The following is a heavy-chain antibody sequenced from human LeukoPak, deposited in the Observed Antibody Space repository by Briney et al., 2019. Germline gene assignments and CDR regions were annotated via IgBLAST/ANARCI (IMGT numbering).Heavy chain of an antibody. CDR1: GFTFSSYE. Sequence: GGSLRLSCAASGFTFSSYEMSWVRQAPGKGLEWVSYISSSGSTIYYADSVKGRFTISRDNAKNSLYLQMNSLRAEDTAVYYCARDHYYDSSGYTPAGDAFDIWGQGTMVTVSS. J-gene: IGHJ3*02. V-gene: IGHV3-48*03. D-gene: IGHD3-22*01. CDR2: ISSSGSTI. CDR3: ARDHYYDSSGYTPAGDAFDI.